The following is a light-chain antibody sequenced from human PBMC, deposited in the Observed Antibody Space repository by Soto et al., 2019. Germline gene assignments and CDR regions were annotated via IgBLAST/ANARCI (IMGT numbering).Light chain of an antibody. J-gene: IGKJ1*01. Sequence: DIQMTQSPSTLSASIGDRVTITCRASQSISSWLAWYQQKPGKAPKLLIYDASSLESGVPSRFSGSGSGTEFTLTISSLQPDDFATYYCQQYNNYSGTFGQGTKVEIK. CDR3: QQYNNYSGT. V-gene: IGKV1-5*01. CDR1: QSISSW. CDR2: DAS.